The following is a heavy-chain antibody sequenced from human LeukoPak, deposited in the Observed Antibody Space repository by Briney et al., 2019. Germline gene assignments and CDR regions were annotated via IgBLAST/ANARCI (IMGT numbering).Heavy chain of an antibody. CDR1: GGSISSYY. Sequence: SETLSFTCTVSGGSISSYYWSWIRQPAGKGLEWIGRIYTSGSTNYNPSLKSRVTMSVDTSKNQFSLKLSSVTAADTAVYYCARDRGLLFSNNWFDPWGQGTLVTVSS. CDR3: ARDRGLLFSNNWFDP. CDR2: IYTSGST. V-gene: IGHV4-4*07. D-gene: IGHD1-26*01. J-gene: IGHJ5*02.